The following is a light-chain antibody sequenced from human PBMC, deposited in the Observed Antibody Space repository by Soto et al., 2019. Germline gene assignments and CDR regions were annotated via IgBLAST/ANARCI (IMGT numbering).Light chain of an antibody. Sequence: EFVLTQSPGTLSLSPGERATLSCRASQNARSNCLVWYQHKPGQAPRLLIYGASSRATGTPDRFSGSGSGTDFTLTINRLEPEDFAVYYCQHYDNSPWTFGQGTKVQIK. CDR1: QNARSNC. J-gene: IGKJ1*01. CDR2: GAS. CDR3: QHYDNSPWT. V-gene: IGKV3-20*01.